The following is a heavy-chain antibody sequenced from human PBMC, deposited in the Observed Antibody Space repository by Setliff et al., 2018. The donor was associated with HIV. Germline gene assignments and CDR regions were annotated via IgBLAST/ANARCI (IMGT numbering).Heavy chain of an antibody. J-gene: IGHJ4*02. V-gene: IGHV1-69*10. D-gene: IGHD6-19*01. CDR1: GGTFSSYA. CDR2: IIPILGIA. CDR3: TTESSGWSNY. Sequence: ASVKVSCKASGGTFSSYAISWVRQAPGQGLEWMGGIIPILGIANYAQKFQGRVTITADESTSTAYMELSSLKTEDTSVYFCTTESSGWSNYWGQGTLVTVSS.